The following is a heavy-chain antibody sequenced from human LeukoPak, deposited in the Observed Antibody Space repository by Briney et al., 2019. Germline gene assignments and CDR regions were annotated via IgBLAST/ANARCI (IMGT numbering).Heavy chain of an antibody. V-gene: IGHV4-61*01. Sequence: PSETLSLTCTVSGGSVSSGSYHWSWLRQPPGKGLEWIGYIYYSGSTNYNPSLKSRVTISIDTSKNQFYLKLSSVTAADTAVYYCARSRNYYDSSGFYDFDYWGQGTLVTVSS. CDR3: ARSRNYYDSSGFYDFDY. J-gene: IGHJ4*02. D-gene: IGHD3-22*01. CDR2: IYYSGST. CDR1: GGSVSSGSYH.